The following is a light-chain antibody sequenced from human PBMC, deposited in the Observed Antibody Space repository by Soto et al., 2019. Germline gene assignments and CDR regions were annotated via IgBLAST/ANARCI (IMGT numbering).Light chain of an antibody. Sequence: AIQMTQSPSSLSASVGDRVTISFRASHGIGNALCWYQQKPGKAPKLLIYAASSLQSGVPSRFSGSGSGTDFTLTISNLQPEDFATYYCLQDYNYPWTFGQGTKVDIK. CDR3: LQDYNYPWT. CDR1: HGIGNA. V-gene: IGKV1-6*01. CDR2: AAS. J-gene: IGKJ1*01.